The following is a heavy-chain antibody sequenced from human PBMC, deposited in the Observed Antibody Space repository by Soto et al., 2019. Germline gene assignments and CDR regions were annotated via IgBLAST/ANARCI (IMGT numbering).Heavy chain of an antibody. J-gene: IGHJ4*02. D-gene: IGHD3-22*01. CDR2: ISSSSSTI. V-gene: IGHV3-48*02. Sequence: EVQLVESGGGLVQPGGSLRLSCAASGFTFSSYSMNWVRQAPGKGLEWVSYISSSSSTIYYADSVKGRFTISRDNVKNSLYLQMNSLRDEDTAVYYCARDVPYDSSGYYHHYWGQGTLVTVSS. CDR3: ARDVPYDSSGYYHHY. CDR1: GFTFSSYS.